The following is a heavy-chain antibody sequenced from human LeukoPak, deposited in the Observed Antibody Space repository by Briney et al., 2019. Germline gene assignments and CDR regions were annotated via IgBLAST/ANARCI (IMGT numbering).Heavy chain of an antibody. Sequence: QSGGSLRLSCAASGFTFSSYAMHWVRRAPGKGLEYVSAISSNGGSTYYANSVKGRFTISRDNSKNTLYLQMGSLRAEDMAVYYCARSNLIAAGGNGYYFDYWGQGTLVTVSS. CDR3: ARSNLIAAGGNGYYFDY. V-gene: IGHV3-64*01. CDR2: ISSNGGST. CDR1: GFTFSSYA. J-gene: IGHJ4*02. D-gene: IGHD6-13*01.